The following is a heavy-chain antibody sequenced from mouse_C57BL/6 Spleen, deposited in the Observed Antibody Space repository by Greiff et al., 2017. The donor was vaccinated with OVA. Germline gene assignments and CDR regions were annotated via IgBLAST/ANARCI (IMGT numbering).Heavy chain of an antibody. J-gene: IGHJ3*01. CDR3: AREFYYGSSSLAY. CDR1: GFTFSSYA. V-gene: IGHV5-4*01. CDR2: ISDGGSYT. Sequence: EVKLMESGGGLVKPGGSLKLSCAASGFTFSSYAMSWVRQTPEKRLEWVATISDGGSYTYYPANVKGRFTISRDNAKTNLYLQMSHLKSEDTAMDYCAREFYYGSSSLAYWGQGTLVTVSA. D-gene: IGHD1-1*01.